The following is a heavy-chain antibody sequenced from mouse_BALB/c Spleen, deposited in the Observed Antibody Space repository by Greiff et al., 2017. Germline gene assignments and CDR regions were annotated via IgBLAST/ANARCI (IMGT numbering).Heavy chain of an antibody. Sequence: EVQLQESGGGLVQPGGSRKLSCAASGFTFSSFGMHWVRQAPEKGLEWVAYISSGSSTIYYADTVKGRFTISRDNPKNTLFLQMTSLRSEDTAMYYCARWHYAMDYWGQGTSVTVSS. V-gene: IGHV5-17*02. CDR2: ISSGSSTI. CDR1: GFTFSSFG. CDR3: ARWHYAMDY. J-gene: IGHJ4*01.